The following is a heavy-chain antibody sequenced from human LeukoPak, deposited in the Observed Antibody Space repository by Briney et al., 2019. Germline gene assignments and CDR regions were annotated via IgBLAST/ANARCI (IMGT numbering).Heavy chain of an antibody. V-gene: IGHV3-11*04. J-gene: IGHJ5*02. D-gene: IGHD1-26*01. Sequence: NPGGSLRLSCAASGFTFSDYYMSWIRQAPGKGREGVSYISSSGSTIYYADSVKGRFTSSRDNGKNSLELQMNSLRAEETAVYYCARDKWEPLYRPPIHHWGQGTLVTVSS. CDR3: ARDKWEPLYRPPIHH. CDR2: ISSSGSTI. CDR1: GFTFSDYY.